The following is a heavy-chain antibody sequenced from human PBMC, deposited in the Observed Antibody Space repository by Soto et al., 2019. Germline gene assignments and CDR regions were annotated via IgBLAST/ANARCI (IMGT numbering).Heavy chain of an antibody. Sequence: EVQLVESGGGLVKPGGSLRLSCAVSGVTLTDIWMNWVRQAPGKGPEWVARIKSKTDGGTADYAAPVKGRFIISRDDSENTLDLQMNSLKTEDTAVYYCSHGYYQYFNSWGQGTLVTVSS. CDR1: GVTLTDIW. V-gene: IGHV3-15*07. CDR2: IKSKTDGGTA. D-gene: IGHD5-18*01. J-gene: IGHJ4*02. CDR3: SHGYYQYFNS.